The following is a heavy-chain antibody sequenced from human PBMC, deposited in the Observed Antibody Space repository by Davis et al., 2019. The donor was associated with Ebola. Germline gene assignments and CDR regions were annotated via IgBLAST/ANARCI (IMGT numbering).Heavy chain of an antibody. V-gene: IGHV3-7*01. CDR3: AKAKWEVEYHYSGMDV. CDR2: IKQDVSEK. Sequence: GGSLRLSCAASGFTFSSYWMSWVRQAPGKGLEWVANIKQDVSEKYYVDSVKGRFTISRDNAKNSLYLQMNSLRDEDTAVYFCAKAKWEVEYHYSGMDVWGKGTTVTVSS. CDR1: GFTFSSYW. J-gene: IGHJ6*04. D-gene: IGHD1-26*01.